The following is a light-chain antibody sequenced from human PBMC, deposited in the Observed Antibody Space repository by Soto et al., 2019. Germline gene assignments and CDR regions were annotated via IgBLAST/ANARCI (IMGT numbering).Light chain of an antibody. CDR2: GVN. V-gene: IGLV2-8*01. J-gene: IGLJ2*01. Sequence: QSALTQPPSASGSPGQSVTISCTGTSSDVGFYNSVSWFQHHPGKAPKLIIFGVNRRPSGVPDRFSGSKSDNTASLTVSGLQTEDEANYYCASYTSSSTSVIFGRGTKLTVL. CDR1: SSDVGFYNS. CDR3: ASYTSSSTSVI.